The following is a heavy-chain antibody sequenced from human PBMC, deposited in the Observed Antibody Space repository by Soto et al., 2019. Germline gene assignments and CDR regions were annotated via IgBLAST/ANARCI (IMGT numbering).Heavy chain of an antibody. J-gene: IGHJ5*02. CDR2: ISGSGFKK. CDR3: ARNQGVELVPLATVDWFDP. Sequence: GGAPRLFLGTPWFIFVNFGLSLVPEAPGKGVGWISSISGSGFKKYYADSVKGRFTISRDNSKSTVYLELNNLSAEDTAVYHCARNQGVELVPLATVDWFDPWGQGSVVTVSS. D-gene: IGHD1-26*01. CDR1: WFIFVNFG. V-gene: IGHV3-23*01.